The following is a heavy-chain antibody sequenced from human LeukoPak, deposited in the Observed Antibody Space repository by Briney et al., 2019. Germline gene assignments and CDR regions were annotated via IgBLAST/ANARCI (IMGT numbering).Heavy chain of an antibody. D-gene: IGHD1-26*01. CDR2: INTNTGNP. Sequence: ASVKVSCTASGYTFTGYYMHWVRQAPGQGLAWMGWINTNTGNPTYAQGFTGRFVFSLDTSVSTAYLQISSLKAEDTAVYYCARDRLGSPDCWGQGTLVTVSS. J-gene: IGHJ4*02. CDR1: GYTFTGYY. V-gene: IGHV7-4-1*02. CDR3: ARDRLGSPDC.